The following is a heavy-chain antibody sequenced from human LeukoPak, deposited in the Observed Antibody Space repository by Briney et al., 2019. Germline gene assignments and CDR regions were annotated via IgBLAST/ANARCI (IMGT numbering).Heavy chain of an antibody. Sequence: GGSLRLSCAASGFTFSSYDMHWVRQAPGKGLEWVAVISYDGSNKYYADSVKGRFTISRDNSKNTLYLQMNSLRAEDTAVYYCAKAYSSGWYPNALDYWGQGTLVTVSS. CDR2: ISYDGSNK. CDR1: GFTFSSYD. V-gene: IGHV3-30*18. J-gene: IGHJ4*02. CDR3: AKAYSSGWYPNALDY. D-gene: IGHD6-19*01.